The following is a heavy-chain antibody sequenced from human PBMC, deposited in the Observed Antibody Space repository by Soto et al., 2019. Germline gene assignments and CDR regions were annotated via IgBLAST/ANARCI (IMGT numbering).Heavy chain of an antibody. V-gene: IGHV1-18*01. CDR2: ISAYNGNT. CDR3: ARDLSPLALTMLVVNSYFDY. CDR1: GYTFTSYG. J-gene: IGHJ4*02. Sequence: ASVKVSCKASGYTFTSYGISWVRQAPGQGLEWMGWISAYNGNTNYAQKLQGRVTMTTDTSTSTAYMELRSLRSDDTAVYYCARDLSPLALTMLVVNSYFDYWGQGTLVTVSS. D-gene: IGHD3-22*01.